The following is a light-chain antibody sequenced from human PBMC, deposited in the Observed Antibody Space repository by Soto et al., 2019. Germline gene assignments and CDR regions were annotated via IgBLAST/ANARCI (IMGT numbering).Light chain of an antibody. Sequence: EIVLTQSPAALSLSPGERATLSCRASQGVSSYLAWYQQKPGKAPKLLIYDASNRATGIPARFSSSGSGTDFTLTISSLEPEDVAVYYCQQRSNWPLTFGGGTKVEIK. V-gene: IGKV3-11*01. J-gene: IGKJ4*01. CDR2: DAS. CDR3: QQRSNWPLT. CDR1: QGVSSY.